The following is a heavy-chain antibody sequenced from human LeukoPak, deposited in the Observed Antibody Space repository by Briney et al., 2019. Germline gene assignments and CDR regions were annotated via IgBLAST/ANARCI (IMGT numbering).Heavy chain of an antibody. CDR1: GGSISSYY. D-gene: IGHD3-9*01. CDR3: ARINVLRYFDRTFYFDY. J-gene: IGHJ4*02. Sequence: SETLSLTCTVSGGSISSYYWSWIRQPPGKGLGWVGYIYYSGSTNYNPSLRSRVTISVDTSKNQFSLKLSSVTAADTAVYYCARINVLRYFDRTFYFDYWGQGTLVTVSS. CDR2: IYYSGST. V-gene: IGHV4-59*08.